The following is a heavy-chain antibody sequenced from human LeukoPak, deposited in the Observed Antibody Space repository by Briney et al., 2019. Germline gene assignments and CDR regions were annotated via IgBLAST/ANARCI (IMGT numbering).Heavy chain of an antibody. Sequence: PGGSLRLSCAAPGFTFSSYAMHWVRQAPAKGLEWVAVISYDGSNKYYADSVKGRFTISRDNSKNTLYLQMNSLRAEDTAVYYCARARGYYDSSGYIYWGQGTLVTVSS. J-gene: IGHJ4*02. V-gene: IGHV3-30*04. CDR1: GFTFSSYA. CDR2: ISYDGSNK. D-gene: IGHD3-22*01. CDR3: ARARGYYDSSGYIY.